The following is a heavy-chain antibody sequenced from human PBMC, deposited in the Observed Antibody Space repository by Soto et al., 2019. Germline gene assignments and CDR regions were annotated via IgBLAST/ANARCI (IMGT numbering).Heavy chain of an antibody. D-gene: IGHD2-15*01. Sequence: GGSLRLSCSASRFTLSSYAMHWVRQAPGKGLEWVAVISYDGSNKYYADSVKGRFTISRDNSKNTLYLQMNSLRAEDTAVYYCAKGGTIVVGVAANYPHGGGIAYWGQGTLAPVPS. V-gene: IGHV3-30-3*01. CDR1: RFTLSSYA. CDR3: AKGGTIVVGVAANYPHGGGIAY. CDR2: ISYDGSNK. J-gene: IGHJ4*02.